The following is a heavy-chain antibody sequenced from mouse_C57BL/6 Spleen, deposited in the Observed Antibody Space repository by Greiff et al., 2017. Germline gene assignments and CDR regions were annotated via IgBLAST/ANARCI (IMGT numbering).Heavy chain of an antibody. Sequence: VQLQQSGAELARPGASVKLSCKASGYTFTSYGISWVKQRTGQGLEWIGEIYPRSGNTYYNEKFKGKATLTADKSSSTAYMELRSLTSEDSAVYFCARDFCSNYKYAMDYWGQGTSVTVSS. D-gene: IGHD2-5*01. CDR2: IYPRSGNT. V-gene: IGHV1-81*01. J-gene: IGHJ4*01. CDR3: ARDFCSNYKYAMDY. CDR1: GYTFTSYG.